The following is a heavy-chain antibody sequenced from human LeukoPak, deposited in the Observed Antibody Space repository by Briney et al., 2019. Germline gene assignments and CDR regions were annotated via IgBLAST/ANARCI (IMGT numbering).Heavy chain of an antibody. CDR2: ISAYNGNT. J-gene: IGHJ4*02. D-gene: IGHD2-15*01. V-gene: IGHV1-18*01. CDR3: ARGHSYDPPPGSLGY. CDR1: GYTFTSYG. Sequence: ASVKVSCKASGYTFTSYGISWVRQAPGQGLKWMGWISAYNGNTNYAQKLQGRVTMTTDTSTSTAYMELRSLRSDDTAVYYCARGHSYDPPPGSLGYWGQGTLVTVSS.